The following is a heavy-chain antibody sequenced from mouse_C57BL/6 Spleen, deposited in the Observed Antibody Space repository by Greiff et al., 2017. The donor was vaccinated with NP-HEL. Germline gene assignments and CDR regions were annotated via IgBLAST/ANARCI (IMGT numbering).Heavy chain of an antibody. J-gene: IGHJ4*01. CDR2: IYPGSGST. CDR1: GYTFTSYW. V-gene: IGHV1-55*01. D-gene: IGHD4-1*01. Sequence: VQLQQSGAELVKPGASVQMSCKASGYTFTSYWITWVKQRPGQGLEWIGDIYPGSGSTNYNEKFKSKATLTVDTSSSTAYMQLSSLTSEDSAVYYCAIWEHGAMDYWGQGTSVTVSS. CDR3: AIWEHGAMDY.